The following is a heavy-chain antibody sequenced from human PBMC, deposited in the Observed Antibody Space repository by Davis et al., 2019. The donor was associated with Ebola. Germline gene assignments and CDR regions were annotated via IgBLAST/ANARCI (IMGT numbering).Heavy chain of an antibody. CDR2: IYYSGST. CDR3: ARRDGSSGWYNYYGMDV. D-gene: IGHD6-19*01. Sequence: MPSETLSLTCTVSGGSISSSSYYWGWIRQPPGKGLEWIGSIYYSGSTYYNPSLKSRVTIPVDTSKNQFSLKLSSVTAADTAVYYCARRDGSSGWYNYYGMDVWGQGTTVTVSS. J-gene: IGHJ6*02. V-gene: IGHV4-39*07. CDR1: GGSISSSSYY.